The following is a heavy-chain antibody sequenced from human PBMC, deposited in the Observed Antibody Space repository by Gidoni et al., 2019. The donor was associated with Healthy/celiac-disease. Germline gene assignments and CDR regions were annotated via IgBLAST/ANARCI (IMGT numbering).Heavy chain of an antibody. J-gene: IGHJ6*02. CDR2: IYYSGST. V-gene: IGHV4-59*01. D-gene: IGHD5-18*01. CDR1: GGSISSYH. CDR3: ARWNTAMVTDYYYYGMDV. Sequence: QVQLQESGLGLVQPSETLPLTCPVSGGSISSYHWSWIRQPPGKGLEWIGYIYYSGSTNYNPSLKSRVTISVDTSKNQFSLKLSSVTAADTAVYYCARWNTAMVTDYYYYGMDVWGQGTTVTVSS.